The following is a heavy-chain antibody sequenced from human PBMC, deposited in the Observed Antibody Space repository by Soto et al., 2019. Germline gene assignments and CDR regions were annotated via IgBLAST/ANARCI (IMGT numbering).Heavy chain of an antibody. Sequence: SETLSLTCTVSGDSIGTTHSYWAWIRQSPGKGLEWIGNIHYSGSTYYVPSLRSRVTLSLDTSKNQFSLRLTSVTAEDTSVYYCARHEGNGNVWPLDYWGQGILVTVSS. J-gene: IGHJ4*02. D-gene: IGHD2-8*01. CDR2: IHYSGST. CDR3: ARHEGNGNVWPLDY. V-gene: IGHV4-39*01. CDR1: GDSIGTTHSY.